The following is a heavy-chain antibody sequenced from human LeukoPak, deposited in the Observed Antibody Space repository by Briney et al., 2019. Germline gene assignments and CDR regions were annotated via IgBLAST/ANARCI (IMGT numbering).Heavy chain of an antibody. D-gene: IGHD4-23*01. V-gene: IGHV3-7*01. J-gene: IGHJ4*02. CDR1: GFTFSSYW. CDR2: IKQDGSEK. CDR3: ARGRVYGGNPGGY. Sequence: PGGSLRLSCAASGFTFSSYWMSWVRQAPGKGLEWVANIKQDGSEKYYVDSVKGRFTISRDNAKNSLYLKMHSLRAEDTAVYYCARGRVYGGNPGGYWGQGTLVTVSS.